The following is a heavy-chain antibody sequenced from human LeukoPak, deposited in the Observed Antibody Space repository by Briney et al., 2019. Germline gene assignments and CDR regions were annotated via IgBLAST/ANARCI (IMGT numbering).Heavy chain of an antibody. V-gene: IGHV4-39*01. CDR3: ARHSHHEDDILTGYPTHFDY. J-gene: IGHJ4*02. CDR2: IFYSGST. D-gene: IGHD3-9*01. Sequence: SETLSLTCTVSGGAISSSSYYWGWIRQPPGKGLEWIGSIFYSGSTYYNPSLKSRVTISVDTSKNQFSLKLSSVTAADTAVYYCARHSHHEDDILTGYPTHFDYWGQGTLVTVSS. CDR1: GGAISSSSYY.